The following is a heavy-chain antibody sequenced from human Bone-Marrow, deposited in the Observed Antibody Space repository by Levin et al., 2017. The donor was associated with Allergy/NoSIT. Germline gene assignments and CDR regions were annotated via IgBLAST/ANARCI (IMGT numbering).Heavy chain of an antibody. CDR2: ISGSGDST. D-gene: IGHD3-10*01. CDR3: AKDRDFYGAASLGN. CDR1: GFIFSNYA. V-gene: IGHV3-23*01. J-gene: IGHJ4*02. Sequence: SCAASGFIFSNYAMSWVRQAPGKGLEWVSGISGSGDSTYDGDSVKGRFTISRDNSKNTLYLQMNSLRAEDTAVYYCAKDRDFYGAASLGNWGQGTLVTVSS.